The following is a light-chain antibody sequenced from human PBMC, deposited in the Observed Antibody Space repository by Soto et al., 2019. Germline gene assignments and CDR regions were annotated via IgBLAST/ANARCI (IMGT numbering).Light chain of an antibody. J-gene: IGLJ2*01. CDR1: SSDVGSYNI. CDR2: EGS. V-gene: IGLV2-23*01. CDR3: CSYAGSSTLVV. Sequence: QSALTQPASVSGSPGQSITISCTGTSSDVGSYNIVSWYQQHPGKGPKLMIYEGSKRPSGVSNRFSGSKSGNTASLTISGLQAEDEADYYCCSYAGSSTLVVFGGGTKLTVL.